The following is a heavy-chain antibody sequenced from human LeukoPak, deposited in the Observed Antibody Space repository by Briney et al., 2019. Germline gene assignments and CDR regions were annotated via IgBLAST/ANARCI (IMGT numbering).Heavy chain of an antibody. CDR2: ISGSGGST. J-gene: IGHJ4*02. CDR1: GFTLSSYA. CDR3: AKGLWFGELDY. D-gene: IGHD3-10*01. V-gene: IGHV3-23*01. Sequence: GGSLRLSCAASGFTLSSYAMIWVRQAPGKGLEWVSAISGSGGSTYYADSVKGRFTISRDNSKNTLYLQMNSLRAEDTAVYYCAKGLWFGELDYWGQGTPVTVSS.